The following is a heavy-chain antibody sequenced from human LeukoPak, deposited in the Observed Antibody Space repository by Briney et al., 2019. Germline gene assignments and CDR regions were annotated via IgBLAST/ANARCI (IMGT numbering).Heavy chain of an antibody. J-gene: IGHJ3*01. CDR2: IYPGDSDT. V-gene: IGHV5-51*01. CDR3: ARQDASGTYDAFDV. Sequence: KSGESLKISCKDPGYLFTSYWIAWVRQRPGKGLEWMGIIYPGDSDTRYSPSFQGRVTISADKSINTAYLLWSSLQASDTATYYCARQDASGTYDAFDVWGQGTVVTV. CDR1: GYLFTSYW. D-gene: IGHD3-10*01.